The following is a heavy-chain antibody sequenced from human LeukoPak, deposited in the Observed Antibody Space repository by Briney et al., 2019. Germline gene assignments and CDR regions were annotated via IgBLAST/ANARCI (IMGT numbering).Heavy chain of an antibody. CDR1: GFTFSSYG. D-gene: IGHD3-22*01. Sequence: PGRSLRLSCAASGFTFSSYGMHWVRQAPGKGLEWVSGISWNSGSIGYADSVKGRFTISRDNAKNSLYLQMNSLRAEDTALYYCAKFCDSSGSRLNDAFDIWGQGTMVTVSS. CDR2: ISWNSGSI. V-gene: IGHV3-9*01. J-gene: IGHJ3*02. CDR3: AKFCDSSGSRLNDAFDI.